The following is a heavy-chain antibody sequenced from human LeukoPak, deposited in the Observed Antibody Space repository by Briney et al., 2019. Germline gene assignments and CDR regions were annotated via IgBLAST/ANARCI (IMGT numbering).Heavy chain of an antibody. Sequence: PGGSLRLSCAASGFTFSSYSMNWVRQAPGKGLEWVSYISSSSSTIYYADSVKGRFTISRDNAKSSLYLQMNSLRAEDTAVYYCARESVLGSSWAFDYWGQGTLVTVSS. J-gene: IGHJ4*02. CDR1: GFTFSSYS. V-gene: IGHV3-48*01. CDR3: ARESVLGSSWAFDY. CDR2: ISSSSSTI. D-gene: IGHD6-13*01.